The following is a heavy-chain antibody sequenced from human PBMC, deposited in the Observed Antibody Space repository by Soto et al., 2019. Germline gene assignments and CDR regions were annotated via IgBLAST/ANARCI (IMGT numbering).Heavy chain of an antibody. V-gene: IGHV3-30*18. J-gene: IGHJ4*02. CDR1: GFTFRGFG. CDR2: ISNDGSNE. Sequence: QVQLVESGGGVVQPGRSLRLSCAGSGFTFRGFGMNWVRQAPGKGLEWVARISNDGSNEYYVDSVKGRFTISRDNSKNTLYLQMDSLRAEDTAVYYCAKGEVRGIIPSYFDYWGLGNLVTVSS. CDR3: AKGEVRGIIPSYFDY. D-gene: IGHD3-10*01.